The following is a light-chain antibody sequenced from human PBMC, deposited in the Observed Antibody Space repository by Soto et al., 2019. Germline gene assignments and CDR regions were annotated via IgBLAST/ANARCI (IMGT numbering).Light chain of an antibody. CDR3: QQYGSSQST. J-gene: IGKJ1*01. CDR1: QSVSSSY. V-gene: IGKV3-20*01. Sequence: EIVLTQSPGTLSLSPGERATLSCRASQSVSSSYLAWYQQKPGQAPRLLIYGASSRATGIPDRFCGSGSGTDFTLTINRLEPEDFAVYYCQQYGSSQSTFGQGTKVEIK. CDR2: GAS.